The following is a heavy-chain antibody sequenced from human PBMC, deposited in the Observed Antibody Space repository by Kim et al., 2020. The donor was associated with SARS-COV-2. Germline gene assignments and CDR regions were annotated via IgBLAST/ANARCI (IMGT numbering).Heavy chain of an antibody. J-gene: IGHJ4*02. CDR2: VSYDDSKT. D-gene: IGHD5-12*01. Sequence: GGSLRLSCAASGFTLSSHGMHWVRQAPGKGLEWVAVVSYDDSKTYYADSVKGRFTISRDNSKNTVYLQMNSLRPDDTAVYYCAKDRLREGDDFDCWAQGT. CDR3: AKDRLREGDDFDC. V-gene: IGHV3-30*18. CDR1: GFTLSSHG.